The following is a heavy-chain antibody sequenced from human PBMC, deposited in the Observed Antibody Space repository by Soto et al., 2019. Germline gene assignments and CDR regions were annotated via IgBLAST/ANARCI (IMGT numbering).Heavy chain of an antibody. CDR3: ARELLVVVVVAATPKGMDV. V-gene: IGHV1-46*01. Sequence: GASVKVSCKASGYTFTSYYMHWVRQAPGQGLEWMGIINPSGGSTSYAQKFQGRVTMTRDTSMSTVYMELSSLRSEDTAVYYCARELLVVVVVAATPKGMDVWGQGTTVTVSS. J-gene: IGHJ6*02. D-gene: IGHD2-15*01. CDR2: INPSGGST. CDR1: GYTFTSYY.